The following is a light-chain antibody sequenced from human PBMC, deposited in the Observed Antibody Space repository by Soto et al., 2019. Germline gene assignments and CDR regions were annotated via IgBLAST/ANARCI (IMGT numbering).Light chain of an antibody. V-gene: IGLV2-14*01. CDR3: SSYTSSSTFYV. Sequence: QSVLTQPASVPGSPGQSITISCTGTSSDVGGYNYVSWYQQHPGKAPKLMIYDVSNRPSGVSNRFSGSKSGNTASLTISGLQAEDEADYYCSSYTSSSTFYVFGTGTKVTV. CDR2: DVS. J-gene: IGLJ1*01. CDR1: SSDVGGYNY.